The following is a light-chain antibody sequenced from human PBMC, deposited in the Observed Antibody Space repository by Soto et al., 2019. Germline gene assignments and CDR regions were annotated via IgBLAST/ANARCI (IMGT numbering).Light chain of an antibody. V-gene: IGKV3-15*01. CDR2: GAS. CDR1: QSVGSN. J-gene: IGKJ1*01. CDR3: QQYNNRPPWT. Sequence: EIVMTQSPATLSVSPGERATLYCRASQSVGSNLSWYQQKPGQAPRLLMYGASTRATGVPARFSGSGSGAECTLTISSLQSEDFAGYYCQQYNNRPPWTFGQGTKVEIE.